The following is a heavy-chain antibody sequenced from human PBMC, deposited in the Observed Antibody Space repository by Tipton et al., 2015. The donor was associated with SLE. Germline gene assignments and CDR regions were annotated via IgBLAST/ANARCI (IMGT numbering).Heavy chain of an antibody. D-gene: IGHD3-16*01. CDR1: GFTFGDYG. CDR3: ARDLGRLYFDY. J-gene: IGHJ4*02. CDR2: IRSKPYGGTT. V-gene: IGHV3-49*03. Sequence: SLRLSCSASGFTFGDYGMIWFRQAPGKGLEWIGFIRSKPYGGTTEYAASVRDRFTISVDTSKNQFSLKLSSVTAADTAVYYCARDLGRLYFDYWGQGTLVTVSS.